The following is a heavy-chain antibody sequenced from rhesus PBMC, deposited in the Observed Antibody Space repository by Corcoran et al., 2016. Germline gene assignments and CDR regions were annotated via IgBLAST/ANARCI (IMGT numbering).Heavy chain of an antibody. J-gene: IGHJ4*01. CDR2: IDSSGST. Sequence: QVQLQESGPGLVKPSETLSLTCAVSVGSIISSSWSWFRQAPGKGLEWIGRIDSSGSTYYNPSLKSRVTLSVDTSKNQFSLKLSSVTAADTAVYYCANGWDKDYFDYWGQGVLVTVSS. V-gene: IGHV4S11*01. D-gene: IGHD1-44*01. CDR3: ANGWDKDYFDY. CDR1: VGSIISSS.